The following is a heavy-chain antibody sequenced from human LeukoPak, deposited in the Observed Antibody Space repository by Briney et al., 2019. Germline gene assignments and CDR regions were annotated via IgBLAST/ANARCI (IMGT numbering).Heavy chain of an antibody. CDR2: ISHDGSNK. D-gene: IGHD6-19*01. J-gene: IGHJ4*02. Sequence: PGGSLRLSCAASGSSFSSYSLHWVRQAPGKGLQWVALISHDGSNKYYADSVKGRFTISRDNAKNSLYLQMNSLRAEDTAVYYCARDRWEHIYSSGWYYFDYWGQGTLVTVSS. CDR3: ARDRWEHIYSSGWYYFDY. CDR1: GSSFSSYS. V-gene: IGHV3-30*07.